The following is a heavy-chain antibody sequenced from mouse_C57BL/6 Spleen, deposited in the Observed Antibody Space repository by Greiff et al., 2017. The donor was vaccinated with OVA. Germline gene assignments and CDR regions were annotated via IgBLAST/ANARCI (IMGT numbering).Heavy chain of an antibody. CDR1: GYTFTSYG. CDR2: IYPRSGNT. D-gene: IGHD1-1*01. J-gene: IGHJ4*01. CDR3: ARPHYYGSSGFYAMDY. V-gene: IGHV1-81*01. Sequence: QVQLKESGAELARPGASVKLSCKASGYTFTSYGISWVKQRTGQGLEWIGEIYPRSGNTYYNEKFKGKATLTADKSSSTAYMELRRLTSEDSAVYFCARPHYYGSSGFYAMDYWGQGTSVTVSS.